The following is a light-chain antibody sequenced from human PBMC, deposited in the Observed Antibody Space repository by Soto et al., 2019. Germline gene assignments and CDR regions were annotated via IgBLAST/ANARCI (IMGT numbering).Light chain of an antibody. V-gene: IGKV3-15*01. Sequence: VVTQSPATLYVFPGETATLSCRASQSVSSDLAWYQQRPGQAPRLLIYGASTWAPGIPSRFRCSGSGREFRLSIRSLQSEDFATYYCQQSNTWHQKRAFSRGTKVE. CDR1: QSVSSD. CDR3: QQSNTWHQKRA. CDR2: GAS. J-gene: IGKJ1*01.